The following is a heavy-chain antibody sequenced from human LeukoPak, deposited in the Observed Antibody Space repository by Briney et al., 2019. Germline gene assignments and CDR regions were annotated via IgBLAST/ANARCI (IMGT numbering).Heavy chain of an antibody. CDR1: GGSISSYY. J-gene: IGHJ4*02. V-gene: IGHV4-34*01. CDR2: INHSGST. CDR3: ARFLTMVRGVIPDY. Sequence: SETLSLTCTVSGGSISSYYWSWIRQPPGKGLEWIGEINHSGSTNYNPSLKSRVTISVDTSKNQFSLKLSSVTAADTAVYYCARFLTMVRGVIPDYWGQGTLVTVSS. D-gene: IGHD3-10*01.